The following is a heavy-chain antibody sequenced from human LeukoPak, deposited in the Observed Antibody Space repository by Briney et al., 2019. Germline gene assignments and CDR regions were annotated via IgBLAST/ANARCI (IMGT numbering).Heavy chain of an antibody. J-gene: IGHJ3*02. V-gene: IGHV4-39*07. CDR1: GGSISSSSYY. CDR2: INYSGST. CDR3: GRALGAFDT. Sequence: PSETLSLTCTVSGGSISSSSYYWGWIRQPPGKGLEWIGSINYSGSTYYNPSLKSRVTISVDRSKNQFSLKLSSVTAAHTAMYYCGRALGAFDTCGEGTTVTVSS.